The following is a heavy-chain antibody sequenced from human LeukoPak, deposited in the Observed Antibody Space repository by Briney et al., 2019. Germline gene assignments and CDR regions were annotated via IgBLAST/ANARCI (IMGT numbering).Heavy chain of an antibody. Sequence: GGTLRLSCAASGFTFSSYGMSWIRQAPGKGLEWVSYISSSGSTIYYADSVKGRFTISRDNAKNSLYLQMNSLRAEDTAVYYCAELGITMIGGVWGKGTTVTISS. V-gene: IGHV3-48*04. J-gene: IGHJ6*04. CDR3: AELGITMIGGV. CDR2: ISSSGSTI. D-gene: IGHD3-10*02. CDR1: GFTFSSYG.